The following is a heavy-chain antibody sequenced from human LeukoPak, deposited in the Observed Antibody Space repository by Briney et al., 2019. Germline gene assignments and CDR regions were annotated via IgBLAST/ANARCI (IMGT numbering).Heavy chain of an antibody. CDR3: ASQRVTVLDWYFDL. CDR2: ISGSGGST. D-gene: IGHD2-21*02. CDR1: GFTFSSYA. J-gene: IGHJ2*01. Sequence: GGSLRLSCAASGFTFSSYAMSWVRQAPGKGLEWVSAISGSGGSTYYADAVKGRFTISRDNSKNTLYLQMNSLRAEDTAVYYCASQRVTVLDWYFDLWGRGTLVTVSS. V-gene: IGHV3-23*01.